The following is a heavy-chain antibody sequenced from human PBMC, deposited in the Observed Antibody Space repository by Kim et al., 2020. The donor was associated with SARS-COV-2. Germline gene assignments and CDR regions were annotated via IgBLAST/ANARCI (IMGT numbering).Heavy chain of an antibody. CDR2: ISGSGGST. CDR1: GFTFSSYA. J-gene: IGHJ6*02. Sequence: GGSLRLSCAASGFTFSSYAMSWVRQAPGKGLEWVSAISGSGGSTYYADSVKGRFTISRDNSKNTLYLQMNSLRAEDTAVYYCAKDGSRITICGVVTRGGMDVWGQGTTVTVSS. D-gene: IGHD3-3*01. V-gene: IGHV3-23*01. CDR3: AKDGSRITICGVVTRGGMDV.